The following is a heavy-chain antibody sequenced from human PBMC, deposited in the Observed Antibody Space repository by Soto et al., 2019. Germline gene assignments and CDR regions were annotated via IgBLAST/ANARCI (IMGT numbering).Heavy chain of an antibody. V-gene: IGHV4-38-2*02. D-gene: IGHD6-13*01. Sequence: SETLSLTCTVSGYSISSGYYWGWIRQPPGKGLEWVGSLYHSGSTYFNPSLKSRVTISVDTSKNQFSLNLNSVTAADTAVYYCARDLLGSSWYLCGQGTLVTVS. CDR3: ARDLLGSSWYL. CDR2: LYHSGST. J-gene: IGHJ5*02. CDR1: GYSISSGYY.